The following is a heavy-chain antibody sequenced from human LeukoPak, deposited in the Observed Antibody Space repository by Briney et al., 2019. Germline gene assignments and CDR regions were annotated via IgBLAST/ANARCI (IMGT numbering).Heavy chain of an antibody. CDR3: ARRRLQFPFDY. Sequence: SETLSLTCAVYGGSFSGYYWSWIRQPPGKGLEWIGEINHSGSTNYNPSLKSRVTISVDTSKNQSSLKLSSVTAADTAVYYCARRRLQFPFDYWGQGTLVTVSS. J-gene: IGHJ4*02. CDR1: GGSFSGYY. V-gene: IGHV4-34*01. D-gene: IGHD5-24*01. CDR2: INHSGST.